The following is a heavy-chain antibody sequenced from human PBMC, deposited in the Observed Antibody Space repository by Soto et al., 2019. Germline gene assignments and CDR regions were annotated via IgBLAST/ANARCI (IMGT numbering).Heavy chain of an antibody. CDR2: ISSSGSTI. Sequence: HPGGSLRLSCAASGFTFSSYEMNWVRQAPGKGLEWVSYISSSGSTIYYADSVKGRFTISRDNAKNSLYLQMNSLRAEDTAVYYCARVAMDLVDIVATTEPDYWGQGTLVTVSS. J-gene: IGHJ4*02. CDR3: ARVAMDLVDIVATTEPDY. D-gene: IGHD5-12*01. V-gene: IGHV3-48*03. CDR1: GFTFSSYE.